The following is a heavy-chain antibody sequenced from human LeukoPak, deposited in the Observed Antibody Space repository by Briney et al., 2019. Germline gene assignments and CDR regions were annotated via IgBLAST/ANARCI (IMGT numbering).Heavy chain of an antibody. CDR3: ARYGDYGVDY. V-gene: IGHV3-33*08. CDR1: GFTFSDYY. CDR2: IWYDGSNK. J-gene: IGHJ4*02. D-gene: IGHD4-17*01. Sequence: GGSLRLSCAASGFTFSDYYMSWIRQAPGKGLEWVAVIWYDGSNKYYADSVKGRFTISRDNSKNTLYLQMNSLRAEDTAVYYCARYGDYGVDYWGQGTLVTVSS.